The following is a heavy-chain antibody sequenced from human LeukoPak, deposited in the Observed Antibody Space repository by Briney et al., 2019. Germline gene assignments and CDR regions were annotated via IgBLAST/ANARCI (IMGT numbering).Heavy chain of an antibody. D-gene: IGHD3-10*02. V-gene: IGHV3-23*01. CDR3: AELGITMIGGV. CDR2: ITGGGDTT. Sequence: GGSLRLSCAASGFTFSSYAMTWVRQAPGKGLEWVSAITGGGDTTYYADSVKGRSTISRDNAKNSLYLQMNSLRAEDTAVYYCAELGITMIGGVWGKGTTVTISS. CDR1: GFTFSSYA. J-gene: IGHJ6*04.